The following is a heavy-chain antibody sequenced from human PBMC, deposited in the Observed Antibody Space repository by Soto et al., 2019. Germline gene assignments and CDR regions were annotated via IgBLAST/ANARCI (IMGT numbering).Heavy chain of an antibody. V-gene: IGHV3-33*01. CDR1: GFTFSSYG. D-gene: IGHD5-12*01. CDR2: IWYDGNNK. Sequence: QVQLVESGGGVVQPGRSLRLSCAASGFTFSSYGMHWVRQAPGKGLEWVAVIWYDGNNKYYADSVKGRFTISRDNSKNTLYLQMNSLRAEDTAVYYCARALGREWLQFGLYYYYGMDVWGQGTTVTVSS. J-gene: IGHJ6*02. CDR3: ARALGREWLQFGLYYYYGMDV.